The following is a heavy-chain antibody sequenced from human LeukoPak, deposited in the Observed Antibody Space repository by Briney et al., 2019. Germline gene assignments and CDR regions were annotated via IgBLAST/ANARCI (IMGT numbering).Heavy chain of an antibody. CDR3: ARSDYGDYVDAFDI. J-gene: IGHJ3*02. D-gene: IGHD4-17*01. CDR2: ISSSSSTI. V-gene: IGHV3-48*01. CDR1: GFTFSSYS. Sequence: PGGSLRLSCAASGFTFSSYSMNWVRQAPGKGLEWVSYISSSSSTIYYADSVKGRFTISRDNAKNSLYLQMNSLRAEDTAVYYCARSDYGDYVDAFDIWGQGTMVTVSS.